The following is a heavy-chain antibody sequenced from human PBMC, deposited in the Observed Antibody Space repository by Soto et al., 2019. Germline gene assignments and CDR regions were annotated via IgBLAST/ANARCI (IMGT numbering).Heavy chain of an antibody. Sequence: GGSLRLSCAASGFSFSDYWMSWVRQAPGKGLEWVANIKQDGSEKYYVDSVKGRITISRDNAKNSLYLQMNSLRDEDTAVYYCVRGYPYYFDYWGQGTLVTVSS. CDR2: IKQDGSEK. D-gene: IGHD2-2*02. V-gene: IGHV3-7*04. CDR3: VRGYPYYFDY. CDR1: GFSFSDYW. J-gene: IGHJ4*02.